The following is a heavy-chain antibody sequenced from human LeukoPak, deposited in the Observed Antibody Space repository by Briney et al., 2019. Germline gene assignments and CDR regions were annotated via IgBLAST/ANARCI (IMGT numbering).Heavy chain of an antibody. CDR3: ARAPPYCSGGSCYSWNYFDY. D-gene: IGHD2-15*01. V-gene: IGHV3-20*04. Sequence: RSGGSLRLSRAASGFTFDDYGMSWVRQAPGKGLEWVSGINWNGGSTGYADSVKGRFTISRDNAKNSLYLQMNSLRAEDTALYYCARAPPYCSGGSCYSWNYFDYWGQGTLVTVSS. CDR1: GFTFDDYG. CDR2: INWNGGST. J-gene: IGHJ4*02.